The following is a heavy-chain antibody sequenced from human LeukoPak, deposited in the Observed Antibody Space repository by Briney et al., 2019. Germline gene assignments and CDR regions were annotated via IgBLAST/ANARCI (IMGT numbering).Heavy chain of an antibody. D-gene: IGHD1-1*01. CDR1: GFSITSGDY. V-gene: IGHV4-38-2*01. CDR2: ISHSGDT. Sequence: SETLSLTCDVSGFSITSGDYWGWIRQSPGRGLELIGSISHSGDTYYIPSLRSRVTMSLDTSRNQFSLDLRSVSAADTAVYFCARVGPLAVGTGKRVYSFDYWGQGTLVTVSS. J-gene: IGHJ4*02. CDR3: ARVGPLAVGTGKRVYSFDY.